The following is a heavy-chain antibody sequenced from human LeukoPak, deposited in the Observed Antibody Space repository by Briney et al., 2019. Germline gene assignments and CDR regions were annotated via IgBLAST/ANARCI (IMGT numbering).Heavy chain of an antibody. J-gene: IGHJ5*02. Sequence: ASVKVSCKASGYTFTGYYLHWVRQAPGQGLEWMGCVNPNGGDTNYAQKFQGRVTMTRDTSISTAYMELSRLRSDDTAVYYCAREFSHYYGSGSYYNERRGTTFNWFDPWGQGTLVTVSS. CDR3: AREFSHYYGSGSYYNERRGTTFNWFDP. CDR1: GYTFTGYY. CDR2: VNPNGGDT. D-gene: IGHD3-10*01. V-gene: IGHV1-2*02.